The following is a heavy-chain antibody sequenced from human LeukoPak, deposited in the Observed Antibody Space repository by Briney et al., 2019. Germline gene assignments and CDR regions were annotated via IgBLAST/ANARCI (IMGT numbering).Heavy chain of an antibody. D-gene: IGHD2/OR15-2a*01. CDR3: ARVDSTFNFYFNMDV. J-gene: IGHJ6*03. V-gene: IGHV4-34*01. Sequence: SETLSLTCAVQGGSLSVYYWSWIRQSPGKGLEWIGEINRSGDTSYNPSLKSRVTISADTSQNQFSLKMTSVTAVDTAVYYCARVDSTFNFYFNMDVWGQGTTVIV. CDR1: GGSLSVYY. CDR2: INRSGDT.